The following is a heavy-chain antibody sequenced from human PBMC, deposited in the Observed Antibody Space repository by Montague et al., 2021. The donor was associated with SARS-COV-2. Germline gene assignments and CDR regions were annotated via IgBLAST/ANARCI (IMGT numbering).Heavy chain of an antibody. CDR3: AREFRTYGYGGQYWYFDL. V-gene: IGHV4-4*02. CDR2: IYHSGST. J-gene: IGHJ2*01. Sequence: SETLSLTCAVSGGSISSSHWWSWVRQPPGEGLEWIGEIYHSGSTNYNPSLKGRVTISIDKSKNQFSLKLSSVTAADTAVYYCAREFRTYGYGGQYWYFDLWGRGTLVTVSS. CDR1: GGSISSSHW. D-gene: IGHD3-10*01.